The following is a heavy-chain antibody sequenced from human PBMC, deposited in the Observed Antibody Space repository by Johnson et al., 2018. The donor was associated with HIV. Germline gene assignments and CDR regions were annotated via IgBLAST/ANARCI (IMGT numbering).Heavy chain of an antibody. V-gene: IGHV3-11*04. D-gene: IGHD1-26*01. Sequence: QMLLVESGGGLVKPGGSLRLSCAASGFTFSDYYMSWIRQAPGKGLEWVSYISSSGSTIYYADSVKGRFTISRDNSKNTLYLQINSLRAEDTAVYYCAKDDRELDAFDIWGQGTMVTVSS. CDR2: ISSSGSTI. CDR1: GFTFSDYY. CDR3: AKDDRELDAFDI. J-gene: IGHJ3*02.